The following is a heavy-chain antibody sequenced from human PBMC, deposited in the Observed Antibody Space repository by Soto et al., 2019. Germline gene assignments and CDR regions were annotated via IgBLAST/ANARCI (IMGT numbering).Heavy chain of an antibody. CDR3: SREAGDYGHPYFDY. CDR2: IIPTFGTV. Sequence: QLVQSGPEVKKPGSSVKVSCKSVGDTFSSYAVSWVRQAPGQGLEWMGGIIPTFGTVNYAQKFQGRATITADESTRLSYMELSSLKSEGTAGYYCSREAGDYGHPYFDYWGQGTLISVSS. V-gene: IGHV1-69*01. J-gene: IGHJ4*02. D-gene: IGHD3-10*01. CDR1: GDTFSSYA.